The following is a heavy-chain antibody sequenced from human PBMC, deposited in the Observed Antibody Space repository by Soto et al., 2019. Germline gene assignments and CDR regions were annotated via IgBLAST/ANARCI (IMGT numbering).Heavy chain of an antibody. J-gene: IGHJ6*02. CDR1: GFTFSSYV. Sequence: GGSLRLSCAPSGFTFSSYVMHWVRQAPGKGLEWVAVVHYDGTKKYYADSVRGRFTISRDNSENILYLQMNSLRPDDTAVYFCARETSYDFWSGPQTMDVWGQGTTVNVSS. CDR3: ARETSYDFWSGPQTMDV. V-gene: IGHV3-33*01. D-gene: IGHD3-3*01. CDR2: VHYDGTKK.